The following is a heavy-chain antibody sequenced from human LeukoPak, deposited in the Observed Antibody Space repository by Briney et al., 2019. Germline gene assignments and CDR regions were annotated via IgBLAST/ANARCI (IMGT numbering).Heavy chain of an antibody. D-gene: IGHD3-10*01. CDR3: ARAFWYYGSGSYHPAFDP. CDR1: GYTFTSYD. V-gene: IGHV1-8*01. CDR2: MNPNSGNT. J-gene: IGHJ5*02. Sequence: ASVKVSCKASGYTFTSYDINWVRQATGQGLEWMGWMNPNSGNTGYAQKFQGRVTMTRDTSISTAYMELSSLRSEDTAVYYCARAFWYYGSGSYHPAFDPWGQGTLVTVSS.